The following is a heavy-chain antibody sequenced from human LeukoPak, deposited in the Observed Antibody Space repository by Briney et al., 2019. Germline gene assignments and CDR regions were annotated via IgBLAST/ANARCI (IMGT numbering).Heavy chain of an antibody. V-gene: IGHV3-15*01. Sequence: GGSLRLPCAASGFIFKNFGMYWVRQAPGKGLEWVGRIKSKTDGGTTDYAAPVKGRFTISRDDSKNTLYLQMNSLKTEDTAVYYCTTTAAGDYWGQGTLVTVSS. CDR2: IKSKTDGGTT. CDR3: TTTAAGDY. CDR1: GFIFKNFG. J-gene: IGHJ4*02. D-gene: IGHD6-13*01.